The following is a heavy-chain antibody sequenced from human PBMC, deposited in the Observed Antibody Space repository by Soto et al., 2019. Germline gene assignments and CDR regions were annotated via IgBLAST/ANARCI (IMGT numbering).Heavy chain of an antibody. CDR2: ISGGNGNT. CDR3: LTSGSASFDD. Sequence: ASVKVSCKAPRYPFTTYAIHWVRQAPGQRLEWMGWISGGNGNTYYSQHFQGRVTITRDTSASTAYMELSSLRSEDTAVYYCLTSGSASFDDWGQGTLVTVSS. CDR1: RYPFTTYA. V-gene: IGHV1-3*01. J-gene: IGHJ4*02. D-gene: IGHD1-26*01.